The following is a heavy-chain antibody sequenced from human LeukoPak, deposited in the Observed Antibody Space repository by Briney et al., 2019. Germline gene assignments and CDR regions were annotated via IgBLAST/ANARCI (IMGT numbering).Heavy chain of an antibody. Sequence: GASAKVSCKASGYTFTSYGISWVRQAPGQGLEWMGWISAYNGNTNYAQKLQGRVTMTTDTSTSTAYMELRSLRSDDTAVYYCARVLDYYDSSRPLDSAYWGQGTLVTVSS. V-gene: IGHV1-18*01. J-gene: IGHJ4*02. D-gene: IGHD3-22*01. CDR3: ARVLDYYDSSRPLDSAY. CDR2: ISAYNGNT. CDR1: GYTFTSYG.